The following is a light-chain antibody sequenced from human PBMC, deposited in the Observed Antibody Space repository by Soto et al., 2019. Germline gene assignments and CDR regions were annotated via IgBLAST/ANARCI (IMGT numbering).Light chain of an antibody. CDR3: QKYSSVPV. CDR1: QDIRNF. CDR2: AAS. Sequence: DIQMTQSPTSLSASVGDRVTITCRASQDIRNFVAWYQQKPGKAPKLLIYAASTLQSGFPSRFSGSGSGTDFTITINILQPEDVATYSGQKYSSVPVFGPGTKVEIK. V-gene: IGKV1-27*01. J-gene: IGKJ3*01.